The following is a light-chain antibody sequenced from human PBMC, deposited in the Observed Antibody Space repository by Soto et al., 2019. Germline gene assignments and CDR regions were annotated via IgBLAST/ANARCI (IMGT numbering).Light chain of an antibody. CDR1: QTVRNNY. V-gene: IGKV3-20*01. CDR3: QQFSSYPLT. Sequence: EFVLTQSPCTLSLSPGERATLSCRASQTVRNNYLAWYQQKPGQAPRLLIYDASSRATGIPDRFSGGGSGTDFTLTISRLEPEDFAVYYCQQFSSYPLTFGGGTKGESK. CDR2: DAS. J-gene: IGKJ4*01.